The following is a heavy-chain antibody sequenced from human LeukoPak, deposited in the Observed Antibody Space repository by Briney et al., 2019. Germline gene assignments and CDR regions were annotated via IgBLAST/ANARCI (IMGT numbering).Heavy chain of an antibody. Sequence: SETLSLTCAVYGVSFSGYYWSWIRQPPGKGLEWIGEINHSGSTNYNPSLKSRVTISVDTSKNQFSLKLSSVTAADTAVYYCARGRGDSSGSIAPFDYWGQGTLVTVSS. J-gene: IGHJ4*02. V-gene: IGHV4-34*01. D-gene: IGHD3-22*01. CDR3: ARGRGDSSGSIAPFDY. CDR2: INHSGST. CDR1: GVSFSGYY.